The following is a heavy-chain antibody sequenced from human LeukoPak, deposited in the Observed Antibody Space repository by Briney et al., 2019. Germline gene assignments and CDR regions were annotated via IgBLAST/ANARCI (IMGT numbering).Heavy chain of an antibody. Sequence: SQTLSPTCTVSGGSISSGGYYWSWIRQHPGKGLEWIGYIYYSGSTKYNPSLKSRVTISVDTSKNQFSLKLSSVTAADTAVYYCARGARAGYNLEPFDYWGQGTLVTVSS. V-gene: IGHV4-31*03. D-gene: IGHD5-24*01. CDR2: IYYSGST. J-gene: IGHJ4*02. CDR1: GGSISSGGYY. CDR3: ARGARAGYNLEPFDY.